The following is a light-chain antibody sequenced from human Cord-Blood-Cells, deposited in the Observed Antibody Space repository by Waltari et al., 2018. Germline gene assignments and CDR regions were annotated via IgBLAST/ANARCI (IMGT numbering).Light chain of an antibody. V-gene: IGKV4-1*01. Sequence: DIVMTQSPDSLAVSLGERATINCKSSQSVLYSSNNKNYLAWYQQKPGQPPKQLIYWASTRESGVPHRFIGSGSGTDFTPIISSMQADDVAVYYCQQYYSTPYSFGQGTKLEIK. J-gene: IGKJ2*03. CDR3: QQYYSTPYS. CDR2: WAS. CDR1: QSVLYSSNNKNY.